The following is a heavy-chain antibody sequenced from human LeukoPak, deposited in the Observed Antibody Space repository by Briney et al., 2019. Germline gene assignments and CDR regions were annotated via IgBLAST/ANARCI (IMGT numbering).Heavy chain of an antibody. CDR3: AKGRYFDWFSVSSWFDP. V-gene: IGHV3-23*01. CDR2: ISGSGGST. Sequence: GGSLRLSCAASGFSFSGYAVTWVRQAPGKGLAWVSGISGSGGSTYYADSVKGRFTISRDNSKNTLYLQMNSLRAEDTAVYYCAKGRYFDWFSVSSWFDPWGQGTLVTVSS. D-gene: IGHD3-9*01. CDR1: GFSFSGYA. J-gene: IGHJ5*02.